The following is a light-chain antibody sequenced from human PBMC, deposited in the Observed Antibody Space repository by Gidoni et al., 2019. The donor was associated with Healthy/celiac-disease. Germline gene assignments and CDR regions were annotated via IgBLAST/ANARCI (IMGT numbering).Light chain of an antibody. CDR3: QQYNNWPPMYT. V-gene: IGKV3-15*01. CDR1: QSVSSN. J-gene: IGKJ2*01. Sequence: EIVMTQSPATLSVSPGESATPSCRASQSVSSNLAWYQQKPGQAPRLLIYGASTRATGIPARFSGSGSGTEFTLTISSLRSEDFAVYYCQQYNNWPPMYTFGQGTKLEIK. CDR2: GAS.